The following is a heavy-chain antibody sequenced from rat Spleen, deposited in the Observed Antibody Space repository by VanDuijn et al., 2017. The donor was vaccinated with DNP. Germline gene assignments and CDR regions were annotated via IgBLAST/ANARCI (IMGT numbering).Heavy chain of an antibody. CDR2: INFSGTT. V-gene: IGHV3-1*01. CDR3: TRGLRRVYWYFDF. D-gene: IGHD1-11*01. CDR1: GHSITSNY. Sequence: EVQLQESGPGLVKPSQSLSLTCSVTGHSITSNYWAWIRRFPGNKMEWMGYINFSGTTNYNPSLKSRVSITRDTSKNQFFLHLNSVTTEDTATYYCTRGLRRVYWYFDFWGPGTRVTVSS. J-gene: IGHJ1*01.